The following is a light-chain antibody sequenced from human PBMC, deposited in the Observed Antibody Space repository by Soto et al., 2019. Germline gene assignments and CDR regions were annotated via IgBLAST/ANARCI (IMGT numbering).Light chain of an antibody. CDR1: SSDVGAYNY. CDR2: EVS. J-gene: IGLJ3*02. V-gene: IGLV2-14*01. CDR3: ISYTSSSTWV. Sequence: QSVLTQPASVSGSPGQSITISCTGTSSDVGAYNYVSWYQQHPGKAPKLMIYEVSNRPSGVSDRFSGSRSGNTASLTISGLQAEDESDYYCISYTSSSTWVFGEGTKLTVL.